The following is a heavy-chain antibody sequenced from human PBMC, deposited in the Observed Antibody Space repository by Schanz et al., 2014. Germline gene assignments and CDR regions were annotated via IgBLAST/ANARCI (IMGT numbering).Heavy chain of an antibody. J-gene: IGHJ4*02. CDR2: IRGSGGGT. Sequence: EVQLVESGGGLVQPGRSLRLSCAASGFTFSSYAMSWVRQPPGKGLEWVSSIRGSGGGTDYADSVKGRFTISRDNAKKSLYLQMNSLRAEDTAVYYCARDPYNYDSSGYFVYWGQGTLVTVSS. D-gene: IGHD3-22*01. CDR3: ARDPYNYDSSGYFVY. V-gene: IGHV3-23*04. CDR1: GFTFSSYA.